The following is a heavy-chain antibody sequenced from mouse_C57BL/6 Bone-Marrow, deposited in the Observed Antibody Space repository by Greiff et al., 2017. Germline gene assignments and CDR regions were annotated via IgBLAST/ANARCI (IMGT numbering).Heavy chain of an antibody. D-gene: IGHD1-1*01. V-gene: IGHV5-17*01. CDR3: ARRYYGSSYEYYAMDY. J-gene: IGHJ4*01. CDR1: GFTFSDYG. CDR2: ISSGSSTI. Sequence: EVQLVESGGGLVKPGGSLKLSCAASGFTFSDYGMHWVRQAPEKGLEWVAYISSGSSTIYYADTVKGRFTISRDNAKNTLFLQMTSLRSEDTAMYYCARRYYGSSYEYYAMDYWGQGTSVTVSS.